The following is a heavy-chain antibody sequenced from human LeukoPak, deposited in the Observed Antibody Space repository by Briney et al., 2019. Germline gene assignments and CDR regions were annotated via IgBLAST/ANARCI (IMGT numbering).Heavy chain of an antibody. CDR2: ISAYNGNT. CDR1: GYTFTSYG. V-gene: IGHV1-18*01. D-gene: IGHD3-9*01. Sequence: GASVKVSCKASGYTFTSYGISWVRQAPGQGLEWMGWISAYNGNTNYAQKLQGRVTMTTDTSTSTAYMELRSLRSDDTAVYYCARDILRYFDWLSTPDDHDAFDIWGQGTMVTVSS. J-gene: IGHJ3*02. CDR3: ARDILRYFDWLSTPDDHDAFDI.